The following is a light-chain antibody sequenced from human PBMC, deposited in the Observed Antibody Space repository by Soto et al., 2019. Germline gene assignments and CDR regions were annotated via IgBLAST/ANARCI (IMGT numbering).Light chain of an antibody. V-gene: IGKV3-11*01. CDR1: QSVSSH. CDR3: QHSRY. J-gene: IGKJ4*01. CDR2: DAS. Sequence: EIVLTQSPATLSLSPGERATLSCRASQSVSSHLAWYQQKPGQAPRLLIYDASNRATGIPARFSGSGSGTDFTLTISSLEPEDFAVYYCQHSRYFGGRTKVEIK.